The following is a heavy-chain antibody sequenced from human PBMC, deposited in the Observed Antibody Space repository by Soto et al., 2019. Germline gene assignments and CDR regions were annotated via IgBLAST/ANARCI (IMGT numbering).Heavy chain of an antibody. V-gene: IGHV4-34*01. Sequence: QVQLQQWGAGLLKPSETLSLTCAVYGGSFTGYYWTWIRQTPGKGLEWIGEINYRGSTYYNPSLESRITMAVDTSKNQFSLKLSSVTAADTAVYFCVRGQPHRITIFEVVIRSYGYGMDVWGQGTTVTVSS. J-gene: IGHJ6*02. CDR2: INYRGST. CDR1: GGSFTGYY. CDR3: VRGQPHRITIFEVVIRSYGYGMDV. D-gene: IGHD3-3*01.